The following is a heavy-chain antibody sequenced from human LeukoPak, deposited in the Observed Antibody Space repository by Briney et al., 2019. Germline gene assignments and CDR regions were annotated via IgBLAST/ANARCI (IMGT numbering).Heavy chain of an antibody. Sequence: GASVKVSCKASGYTFTCYYMHWVRQAPGQGLEWMGWINPNSGGTNYAQKFQGRVTMTRDTSISTAYMELSRLRSDDTAVYYCARAGGYYSDAFDIWGQGTMVTVSS. D-gene: IGHD3-22*01. CDR3: ARAGGYYSDAFDI. CDR2: INPNSGGT. CDR1: GYTFTCYY. J-gene: IGHJ3*02. V-gene: IGHV1-2*02.